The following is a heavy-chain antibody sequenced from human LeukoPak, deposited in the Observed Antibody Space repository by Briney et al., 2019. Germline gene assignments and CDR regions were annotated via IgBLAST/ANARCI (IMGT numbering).Heavy chain of an antibody. CDR1: GFTFDDYA. D-gene: IGHD3-9*01. CDR3: AKDALTGYYSAFDI. V-gene: IGHV3-20*04. CDR2: INWNGGST. Sequence: GGSLRLSCAASGFTFDDYAMSWVRQVPGKGLEWVSGINWNGGSTGYADSVKGRFTISRDNSKNTLYLQMNSLRAEDTAVYYCAKDALTGYYSAFDIWGQGTMVTVSS. J-gene: IGHJ3*02.